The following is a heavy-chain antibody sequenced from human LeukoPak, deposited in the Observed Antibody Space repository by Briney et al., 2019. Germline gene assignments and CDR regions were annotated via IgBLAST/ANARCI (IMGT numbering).Heavy chain of an antibody. D-gene: IGHD6-19*01. CDR3: ARFGSVAGSPVAFDI. J-gene: IGHJ3*02. CDR2: IEQDGSEK. V-gene: IGHV3-7*01. Sequence: GGSLRLSCAASGFTFSNYWMSWVRQAPGKGLEWVANIEQDGSEKYYVDSVKGRFTISRDNAKNSLYLQMNNLRAEDTAVYHCARFGSVAGSPVAFDIWGQGTMVTVSS. CDR1: GFTFSNYW.